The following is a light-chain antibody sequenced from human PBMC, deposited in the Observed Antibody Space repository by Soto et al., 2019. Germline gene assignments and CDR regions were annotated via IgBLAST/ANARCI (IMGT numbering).Light chain of an antibody. V-gene: IGKV3-15*01. J-gene: IGKJ5*01. CDR1: QSVDSN. CDR2: GIS. Sequence: EIVMTQSPGTLSLSPGETATLSCRASQSVDSNYLAWYQQKPGQAPRLLVYGISTRATDIPARFSGSGSVTEFTLTISSLQSEDFGIYYCQQHSKWPITFGQGTRLEIK. CDR3: QQHSKWPIT.